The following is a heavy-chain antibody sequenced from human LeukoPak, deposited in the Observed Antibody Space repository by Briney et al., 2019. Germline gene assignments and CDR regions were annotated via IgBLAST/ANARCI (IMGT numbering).Heavy chain of an antibody. V-gene: IGHV4-39*01. CDR1: GGSLSSSSYY. D-gene: IGHD3-22*01. CDR3: ARPPYYYDSSGLAPSPDAFDI. CDR2: IYYSGST. Sequence: SETLSLTCTVSGGSLSSSSYYWGWIREPPGKGREGFGSIYYSGSTYYNPSLKSRFTISVDTSKNQFSLKLSSVTAADTAVYYCARPPYYYDSSGLAPSPDAFDIWGQGTMVTVSS. J-gene: IGHJ3*02.